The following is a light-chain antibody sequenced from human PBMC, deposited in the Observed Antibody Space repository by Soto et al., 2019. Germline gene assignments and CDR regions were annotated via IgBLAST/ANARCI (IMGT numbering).Light chain of an antibody. J-gene: IGLJ3*02. CDR2: NNN. CDR1: SSNIGSNT. CDR3: AAWDDSLNGPGV. Sequence: QSVLTQPASASGTPGQRVTISCSGSSSNIGSNTVNWYQQLPGTAPKLLIYNNNHRPSGVPDRFSGSKSGTSASLAISGLQSEDEADYYCAAWDDSLNGPGVFGGGTKLTVL. V-gene: IGLV1-44*01.